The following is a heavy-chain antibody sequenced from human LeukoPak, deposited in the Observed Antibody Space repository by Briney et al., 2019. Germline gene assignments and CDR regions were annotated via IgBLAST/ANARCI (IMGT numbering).Heavy chain of an antibody. CDR3: AREERGYNWFDP. CDR1: GYTFTSYY. Sequence: ASVKVSCKASGYTFTSYYMHWVRQAPGQGLEWMGWINPNSGGTNYAQKFQGRVTMTRDTSISTAYMELSRLRSDDTAVYYCAREERGYNWFDPWGQGTLVTVSS. J-gene: IGHJ5*02. V-gene: IGHV1-2*02. D-gene: IGHD6-25*01. CDR2: INPNSGGT.